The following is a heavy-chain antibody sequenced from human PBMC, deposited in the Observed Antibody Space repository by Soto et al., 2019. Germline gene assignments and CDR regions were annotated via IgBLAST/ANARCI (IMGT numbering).Heavy chain of an antibody. Sequence: EVQLLESGGGLVQPGGSLRLSCAASGFTFSNYAMSWVRQAPGKGLEWVSAISGSGGSTYYADSVKGRFTISRDNSKNSLYLQMNSRRAGDTAVYYYAKSMVQEVIFYFYFWGQGTLVNVSS. V-gene: IGHV3-23*01. J-gene: IGHJ4*02. CDR1: GFTFSNYA. CDR3: AKSMVQEVIFYFYF. CDR2: ISGSGGST. D-gene: IGHD3-10*01.